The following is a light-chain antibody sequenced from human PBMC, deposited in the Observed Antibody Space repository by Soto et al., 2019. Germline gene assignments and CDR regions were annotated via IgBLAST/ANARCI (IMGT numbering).Light chain of an antibody. Sequence: EIVLTQSPGTPYLSPGERATLSCRASQSVSSSYLAWYQQKPGQAPRLLIYDASNRATGIPARFSGSVSGTDFTLTISSLEPEDFAVYYCQHRTNWPPALTFSGGTKVDIK. V-gene: IGKV3D-20*02. CDR1: QSVSSSY. CDR3: QHRTNWPPALT. J-gene: IGKJ4*01. CDR2: DAS.